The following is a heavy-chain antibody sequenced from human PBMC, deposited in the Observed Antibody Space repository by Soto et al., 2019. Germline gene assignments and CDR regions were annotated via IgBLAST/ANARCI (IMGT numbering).Heavy chain of an antibody. D-gene: IGHD4-17*01. CDR3: AKEQAYGGQTDFDY. Sequence: LRLSCAASGFTLSSYAMSWVRQAPGKGLEWVSAISGSGGSTYYADSVKGRFTISRDNSKNTLYLQMNSLRAEDTAVYYCAKEQAYGGQTDFDYWGQGTLVTVSS. J-gene: IGHJ4*02. V-gene: IGHV3-23*01. CDR1: GFTLSSYA. CDR2: ISGSGGST.